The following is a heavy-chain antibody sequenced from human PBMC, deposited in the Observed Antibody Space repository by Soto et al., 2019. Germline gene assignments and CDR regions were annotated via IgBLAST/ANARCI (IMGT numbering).Heavy chain of an antibody. Sequence: GGSLRLSCAASGFTFSNAWMSWVRQAPGKGLEWVGRIKSKTDGGTTDYAAPVKGRFTISRDDSKNTLYLQMNSLKTEDTAVYYCNLYDFWSGYSAARWGQGTTVTVSS. CDR3: NLYDFWSGYSAAR. J-gene: IGHJ6*02. D-gene: IGHD3-3*01. CDR1: GFTFSNAW. V-gene: IGHV3-15*01. CDR2: IKSKTDGGTT.